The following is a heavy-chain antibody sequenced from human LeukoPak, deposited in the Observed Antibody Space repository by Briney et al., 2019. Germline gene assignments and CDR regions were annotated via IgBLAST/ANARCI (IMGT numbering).Heavy chain of an antibody. CDR2: ISAYNGNT. Sequence: ASVKVSCKASGYTFTSYGISWVRQAPGQGHEWMGWISAYNGNTNYAQKLQGRVTMTTDTSTSTAYMELRSLRSDDTAVYYCARMPWDYYYYYMDVWGKGATVTVSS. V-gene: IGHV1-18*01. D-gene: IGHD2-2*01. J-gene: IGHJ6*03. CDR3: ARMPWDYYYYYMDV. CDR1: GYTFTSYG.